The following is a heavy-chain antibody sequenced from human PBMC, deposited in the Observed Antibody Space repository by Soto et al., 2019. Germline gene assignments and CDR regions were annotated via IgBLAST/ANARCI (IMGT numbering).Heavy chain of an antibody. CDR1: GFTFSSYA. V-gene: IGHV3-23*01. J-gene: IGHJ6*02. CDR3: AKGTAYYDFWSGYSPDYYYYGMDV. Sequence: GGSLRLSCAASGFTFSSYAMSWVRQAPGKGLEWDSAISGSGGSTYYADSVKGRFTISRDNSKNTLYLQMNSLRAEDTAVYYCAKGTAYYDFWSGYSPDYYYYGMDVWGQGTTVTVSS. CDR2: ISGSGGST. D-gene: IGHD3-3*01.